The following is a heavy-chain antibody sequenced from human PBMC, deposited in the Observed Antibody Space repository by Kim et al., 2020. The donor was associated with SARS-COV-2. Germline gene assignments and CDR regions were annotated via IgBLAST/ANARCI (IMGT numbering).Heavy chain of an antibody. CDR1: GFIFSSYG. Sequence: GGSLRLSCAASGFIFSSYGMHWVRQAPGKGLEWVAVISYDGSNKYYADSVKGRFTISRDNSKNTLYLQMNSLRAEDTAVYYCARGYDYYDILTSLDYWGQGTLVTVSS. V-gene: IGHV3-33*05. CDR2: ISYDGSNK. D-gene: IGHD3-9*01. J-gene: IGHJ4*02. CDR3: ARGYDYYDILTSLDY.